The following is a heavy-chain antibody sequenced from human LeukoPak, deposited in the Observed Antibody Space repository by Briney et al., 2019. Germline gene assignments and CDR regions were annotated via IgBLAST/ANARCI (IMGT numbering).Heavy chain of an antibody. CDR1: GGSISSTTFY. J-gene: IGHJ6*02. V-gene: IGHV4-39*01. D-gene: IGHD5-18*01. Sequence: SETLSLTCTVSGGSISSTTFYWGWIRQPPGKGLEWIGSVYYSGQTYYNPSLKSRVTISVDTSKNQFSLKLTSVTAADTAVYYCARSDTAMVRWDFYYGMDVWGPGTTVTVSS. CDR2: VYYSGQT. CDR3: ARSDTAMVRWDFYYGMDV.